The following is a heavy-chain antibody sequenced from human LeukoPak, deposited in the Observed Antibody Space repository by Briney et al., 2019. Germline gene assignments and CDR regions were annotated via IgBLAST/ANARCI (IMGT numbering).Heavy chain of an antibody. J-gene: IGHJ6*02. Sequence: GGSLRLSCAASGFTFSAFGMNWVRQAPGKGLEWVSTITNSGGSTYYVDSVKGRFTISRDNSKNTLYLQMNSLRAEDTAKYYCTKDYCGKFCSAVWGQGTTVTVSS. CDR3: TKDYCGKFCSAV. CDR2: ITNSGGST. D-gene: IGHD3-9*01. CDR1: GFTFSAFG. V-gene: IGHV3-23*01.